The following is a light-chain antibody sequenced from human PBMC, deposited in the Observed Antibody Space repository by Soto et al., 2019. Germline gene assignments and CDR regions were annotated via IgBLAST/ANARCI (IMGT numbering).Light chain of an antibody. CDR3: QQYGSSPPCT. J-gene: IGKJ3*01. Sequence: EIVLTQSPGTLSLSPGERATLSCRASQSVSSSYLAWYQQKPGQAPRLLIYGASSRATGIPDRFSGSGSGTDFTLTITRLEPEDSAVYYCQQYGSSPPCTFGPGTKVDIK. CDR1: QSVSSSY. V-gene: IGKV3-20*01. CDR2: GAS.